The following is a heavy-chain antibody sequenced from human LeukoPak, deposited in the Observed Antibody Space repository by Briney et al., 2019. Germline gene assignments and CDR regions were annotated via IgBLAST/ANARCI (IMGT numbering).Heavy chain of an antibody. Sequence: GGSLRLSCAASGSTFSSYAMSWVRQAPGKGPEWVSAITGSGGSTYYADSVKGRFTISRDNSKNTLYLQMNSLRAEDTAVYYCAKGSSSSRPYYFDYWGQGTLVTVSS. CDR3: AKGSSSSRPYYFDY. J-gene: IGHJ4*02. V-gene: IGHV3-23*01. CDR1: GSTFSSYA. CDR2: ITGSGGST. D-gene: IGHD6-6*01.